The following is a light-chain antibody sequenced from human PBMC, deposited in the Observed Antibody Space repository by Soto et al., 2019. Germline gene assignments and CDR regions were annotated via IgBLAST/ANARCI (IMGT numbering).Light chain of an antibody. CDR1: HVISSW. J-gene: IGKJ2*01. CDR3: QQTNNFPYT. Sequence: DIQMSQSPSSVSASVGDRVTITCRASHVISSWLAWYQQKPGKAPKLLIYAASRLQSGVPSRFSGSESGADFTLTISSLQSEDVATYYCQQTNNFPYTFGQGTKLEIK. CDR2: AAS. V-gene: IGKV1-12*01.